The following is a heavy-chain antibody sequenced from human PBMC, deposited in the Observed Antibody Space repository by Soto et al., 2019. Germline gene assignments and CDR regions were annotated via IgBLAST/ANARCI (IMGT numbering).Heavy chain of an antibody. CDR1: GLTFSRYS. J-gene: IGHJ4*02. Sequence: GGSLSLYCAASGLTFSRYSLNWVKKAPGKGLEWVSAISGSGSSTYYADSVKGRFTISRDNSKNTLYLQMNSLRAEDTAVYYCARDPRGVRGVIDYWGQGTLVTVSS. CDR2: ISGSGSST. D-gene: IGHD3-10*01. V-gene: IGHV3-23*01. CDR3: ARDPRGVRGVIDY.